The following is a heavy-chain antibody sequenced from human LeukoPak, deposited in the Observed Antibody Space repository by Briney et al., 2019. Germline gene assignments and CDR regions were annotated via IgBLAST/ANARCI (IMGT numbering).Heavy chain of an antibody. Sequence: GGSLRLSCAASGFTFSSYAMSWVRQAPGKGLEWVSATSGSGGSTYYADSVKGRFTISRDNSKNTLYLQMNSLRAEDTAVYYCAKDDLYGPGSSWPDYWGQGTLVTASS. J-gene: IGHJ4*02. CDR1: GFTFSSYA. D-gene: IGHD6-13*01. V-gene: IGHV3-23*01. CDR2: TSGSGGST. CDR3: AKDDLYGPGSSWPDY.